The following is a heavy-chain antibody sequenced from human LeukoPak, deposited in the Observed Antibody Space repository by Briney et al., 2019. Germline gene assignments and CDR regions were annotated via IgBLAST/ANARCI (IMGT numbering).Heavy chain of an antibody. D-gene: IGHD1-26*01. CDR2: ISGSGVNT. CDR1: GFTFSSYA. V-gene: IGHV3-23*01. CDR3: TTLASGSYTRSDY. Sequence: GGSLRLSCAASGFTFSSYAMNWVRQAPGKGLEWVSAISGSGVNTYYADSVKGRFTISRDNSKNTLYLQMNSLKTEDTAVYYCTTLASGSYTRSDYWGQGTLVTVSS. J-gene: IGHJ4*02.